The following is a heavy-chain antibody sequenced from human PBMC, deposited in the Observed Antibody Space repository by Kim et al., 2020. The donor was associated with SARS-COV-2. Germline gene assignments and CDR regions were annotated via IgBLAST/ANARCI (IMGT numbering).Heavy chain of an antibody. V-gene: IGHV4-34*01. CDR3: ARSVSDY. Sequence: HSGITNYNPSLKIRVTISVDTSKDQFSLKLSSVTAAYTAVYYCARSVSDYCGQGTLVTGAS. J-gene: IGHJ4*02. D-gene: IGHD2-8*01. CDR2: HSGIT.